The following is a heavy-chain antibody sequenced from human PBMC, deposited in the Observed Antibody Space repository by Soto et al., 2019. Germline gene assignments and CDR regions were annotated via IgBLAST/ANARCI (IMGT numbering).Heavy chain of an antibody. CDR2: IWSDGNNR. CDR1: GFMFSNHG. Sequence: PGGSLRLSCAASGFMFSNHGMHWVRQAPGKGLEWVAVIWSDGNNRYYADSVKGRFTISRDNSKNTLYLQMNSLRAEDTAVYYRAKGFGNYWAFDYWGQGTLVTVS. D-gene: IGHD1-26*01. J-gene: IGHJ4*02. CDR3: AKGFGNYWAFDY. V-gene: IGHV3-30*02.